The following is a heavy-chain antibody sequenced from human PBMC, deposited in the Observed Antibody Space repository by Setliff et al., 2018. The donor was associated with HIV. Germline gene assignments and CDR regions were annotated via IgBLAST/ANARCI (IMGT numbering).Heavy chain of an antibody. CDR1: GDAFTDYY. CDR2: INPNSGGT. J-gene: IGHJ6*03. D-gene: IGHD1-26*01. Sequence: ASVKVSCKASGDAFTDYYIHWVRQAPGQGLEWMGWINPNSGGTNYAQKFQGRVTMTRDTSISTAFMDLSRLRSDDTAVYYCARAGRSGSYNHYYYYYMDVWGKGTTVTVSS. V-gene: IGHV1-2*02. CDR3: ARAGRSGSYNHYYYYYMDV.